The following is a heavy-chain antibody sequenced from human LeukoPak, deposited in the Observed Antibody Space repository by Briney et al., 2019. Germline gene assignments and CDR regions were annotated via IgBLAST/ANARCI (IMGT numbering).Heavy chain of an antibody. CDR2: INSDGSST. CDR3: ARDGDSSGYYVNFDY. CDR1: GFTFSSYW. D-gene: IGHD3-22*01. Sequence: SGGSLRLSCAASGFTFSSYWMHWVRQSPGKGLVWVSRINSDGSSTSYADSVKGRVTISRDNAKNTLYLQMNSLRAEDTAVYYCARDGDSSGYYVNFDYWGQGTLVTVPS. V-gene: IGHV3-74*01. J-gene: IGHJ4*02.